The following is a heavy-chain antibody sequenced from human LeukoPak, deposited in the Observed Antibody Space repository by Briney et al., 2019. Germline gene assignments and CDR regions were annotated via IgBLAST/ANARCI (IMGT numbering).Heavy chain of an antibody. V-gene: IGHV3-23*01. CDR1: GFTSSSYA. Sequence: GASLRLSCAASGFTSSSYAMSWVRQAPGKGLEWVSAISGSGGSTYYADSVKGRFTISRDNSKNTLYLQMNSLRAEDTAVYYCAKLPRGYSYGPQYWGQGTLVTVSS. D-gene: IGHD5-18*01. CDR2: ISGSGGST. J-gene: IGHJ4*02. CDR3: AKLPRGYSYGPQY.